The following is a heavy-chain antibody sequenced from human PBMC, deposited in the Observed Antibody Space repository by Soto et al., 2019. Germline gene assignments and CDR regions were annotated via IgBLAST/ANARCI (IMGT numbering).Heavy chain of an antibody. V-gene: IGHV1-69*13. CDR3: AREIKLIAVAGTSWFDP. CDR1: GGTFSSYA. CDR2: IIPIFGTA. D-gene: IGHD6-19*01. J-gene: IGHJ5*02. Sequence: ASVKVSCKASGGTFSSYAISWVRQAPGQGLEWMGGIIPIFGTANYAQKFQGRVTITADESTSTAYMELSSLRSEDTAVYYCAREIKLIAVAGTSWFDPWGQGTLVTVSS.